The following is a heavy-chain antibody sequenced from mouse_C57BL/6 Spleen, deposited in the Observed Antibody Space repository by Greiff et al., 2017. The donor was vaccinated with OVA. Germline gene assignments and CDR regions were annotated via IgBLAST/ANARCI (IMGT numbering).Heavy chain of an antibody. CDR3: ARADGYSYSPYFDY. CDR2: INPNNGGT. J-gene: IGHJ2*01. D-gene: IGHD2-3*01. Sequence: EVKLMESGPELVKPGASVKIPCKASGYTFTDYNMDWVKQSHGKSLEWIGDINPNNGGTIYNQKFKGKATLTVDKSSSTAYMELRSLTSEDTAVYYCARADGYSYSPYFDYWGQGTTLTVSS. V-gene: IGHV1-18*01. CDR1: GYTFTDYN.